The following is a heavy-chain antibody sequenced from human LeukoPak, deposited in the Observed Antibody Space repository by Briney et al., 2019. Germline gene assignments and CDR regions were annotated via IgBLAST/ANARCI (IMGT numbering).Heavy chain of an antibody. CDR1: GRTFSIYA. CDR2: LSAHNGNT. V-gene: IGHV1-18*01. CDR3: ARVAWFGAGYYYYYMDV. D-gene: IGHD3-10*01. J-gene: IGHJ6*03. Sequence: ASEKLSCNSSGRTFSIYAISWARHAPGQGLEWMGWLSAHNGNTNYAQKLQGRVTMTTDTSTSTADMELRSLRSDDTAVYYCARVAWFGAGYYYYYMDVWGKGTTVTISS.